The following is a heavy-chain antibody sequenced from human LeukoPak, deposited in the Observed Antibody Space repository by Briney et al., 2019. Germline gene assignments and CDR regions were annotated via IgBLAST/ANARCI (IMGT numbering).Heavy chain of an antibody. CDR1: GGSITTALYN. CDR3: ARHPTGFPNWFDS. CDR2: ISYSGIT. V-gene: IGHV4-39*01. D-gene: IGHD1-14*01. J-gene: IGHJ5*01. Sequence: PSETLSLXCTVSGGSITTALYNWGWIRQPPGKGLEWIGTISYSGITYYKASLKSRVTISADTSKNQFSLKLYSVTAADTAVYYCARHPTGFPNWFDSWGQGTLVTVSS.